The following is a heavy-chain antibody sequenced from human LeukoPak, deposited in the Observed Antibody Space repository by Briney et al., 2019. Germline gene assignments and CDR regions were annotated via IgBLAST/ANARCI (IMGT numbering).Heavy chain of an antibody. Sequence: GGFLRLSCAASGFTVSGNSLTWVRQAPGKGLVWVSRINKDGSTTSYADSVKGRFTISRDNAKNTLYVQMNSLRVEDTAVYYCARDSSGSSFDPWGQGTLVTVSS. CDR1: GFTVSGNS. V-gene: IGHV3-74*01. D-gene: IGHD6-19*01. CDR3: ARDSSGSSFDP. J-gene: IGHJ5*02. CDR2: INKDGSTT.